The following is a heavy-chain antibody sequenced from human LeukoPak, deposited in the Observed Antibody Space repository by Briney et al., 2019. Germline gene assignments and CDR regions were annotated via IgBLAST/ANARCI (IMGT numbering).Heavy chain of an antibody. Sequence: GGSLRLSCAASGFTFSSYWMSWVRQAPGKGLEWVANIKQDGSEKYYVDSMKGRFTISRDNAKNSLYLQMNSLRAEDTAVYYCARGKYYYDSTGYYPGGDYWGQGTLVTVSS. CDR2: IKQDGSEK. J-gene: IGHJ4*02. CDR1: GFTFSSYW. V-gene: IGHV3-7*01. CDR3: ARGKYYYDSTGYYPGGDY. D-gene: IGHD3-22*01.